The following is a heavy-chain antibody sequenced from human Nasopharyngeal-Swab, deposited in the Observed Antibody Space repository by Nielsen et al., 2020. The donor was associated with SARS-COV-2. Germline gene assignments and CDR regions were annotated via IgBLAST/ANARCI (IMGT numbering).Heavy chain of an antibody. CDR1: GGSISSYY. J-gene: IGHJ6*02. V-gene: IGHV4-59*01. Sequence: SETLSLTCTVSGGSISSYYWSWIRQPPGKGLEWIGYIYYSGSTNYNPSLKSRVTISVDTSKNQFSLKLSSVTAADTAVYYCARACSSSWYPGYYYYGMDVWGQGTTVTVSS. CDR2: IYYSGST. D-gene: IGHD6-13*01. CDR3: ARACSSSWYPGYYYYGMDV.